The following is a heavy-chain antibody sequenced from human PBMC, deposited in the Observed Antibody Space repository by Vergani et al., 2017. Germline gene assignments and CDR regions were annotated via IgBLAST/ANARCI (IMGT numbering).Heavy chain of an antibody. CDR1: GGSLSISSYY. V-gene: IGHV4-39*01. CDR3: ARHMDLGFLEWLLPLFDY. CDR2: MYYSGST. Sequence: QLQLQESGPGLVKPSETLSLTCTVSGGSLSISSYYWGWIRQHPGMGLEWIGSMYYSGSTYYHPSIKSRVTISVDTSKNQLSLKLSSVTAADTAVYYCARHMDLGFLEWLLPLFDYWGQGTLVTVSS. J-gene: IGHJ4*02. D-gene: IGHD3-3*01.